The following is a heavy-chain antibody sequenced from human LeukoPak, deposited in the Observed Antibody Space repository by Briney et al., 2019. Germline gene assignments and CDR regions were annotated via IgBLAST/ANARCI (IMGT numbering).Heavy chain of an antibody. D-gene: IGHD3-10*01. CDR3: ARESLWFGELAYFDY. J-gene: IGHJ4*02. Sequence: SETLSLTCTVSGGSISSYYWSWIRQPPGKGLEWIGYIYYSGSTNYNPSLKSRVTISVDTSKNQFSLKLSSVTAADTAVYYCARESLWFGELAYFDYWGQGTLVTVSS. CDR1: GGSISSYY. V-gene: IGHV4-59*01. CDR2: IYYSGST.